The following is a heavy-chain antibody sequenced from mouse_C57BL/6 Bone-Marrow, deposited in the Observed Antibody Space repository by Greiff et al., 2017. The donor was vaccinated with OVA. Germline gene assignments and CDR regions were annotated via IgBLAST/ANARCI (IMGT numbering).Heavy chain of an antibody. J-gene: IGHJ4*01. CDR3: TRALYASYAMDY. CDR1: GFTFSSYA. Sequence: EVQGVESGEGLVKPGGSLKLSCAASGFTFSSYAMSWVRQTPEKRLEWVAYISSGGDYIYYADTVKGRFTISRDNARNTLYLQMSSLKSEDTAMYYCTRALYASYAMDYWGQGTSVTVSS. D-gene: IGHD1-1*01. CDR2: ISSGGDYI. V-gene: IGHV5-9-1*02.